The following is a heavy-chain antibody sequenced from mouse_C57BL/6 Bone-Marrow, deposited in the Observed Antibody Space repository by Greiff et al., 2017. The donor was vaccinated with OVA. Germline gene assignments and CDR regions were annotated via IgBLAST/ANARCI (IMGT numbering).Heavy chain of an antibody. CDR2: ISNLAYSI. Sequence: EVKLMESGGGLVQPGGSLKLSCAASGFTFSDYGMAWVRQAPRKGPEWVAFISNLAYSIYYADTVTGRFTISRENAKNTLYLEMSSLRSEDTAMYYCARLREYFDVWGTGTTVTVSS. CDR1: GFTFSDYG. J-gene: IGHJ1*03. CDR3: ARLREYFDV. V-gene: IGHV5-15*01.